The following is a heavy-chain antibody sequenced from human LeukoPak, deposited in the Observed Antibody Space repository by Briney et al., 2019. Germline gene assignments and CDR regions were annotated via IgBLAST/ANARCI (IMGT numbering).Heavy chain of an antibody. CDR2: LSYTGKT. D-gene: IGHD2/OR15-2a*01. V-gene: IGHV4-61*03. Sequence: SQTLSLTCTVSGGSVSSGNYYWSWIRQRPGKGLEWIGCLSYTGKTDYNPSLKSRVSISLGSSNNHFSLKLTSVTAADTAVYYCSEGYFEPFDHWGQGILVTVSS. J-gene: IGHJ4*02. CDR1: GGSVSSGNYY. CDR3: SEGYFEPFDH.